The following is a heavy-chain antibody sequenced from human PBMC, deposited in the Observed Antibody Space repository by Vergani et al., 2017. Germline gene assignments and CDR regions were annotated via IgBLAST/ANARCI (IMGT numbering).Heavy chain of an antibody. CDR2: ISYDGSNK. CDR3: ARDKVKGLSDYGDQTLGPRAFDI. Sequence: QVQLQESGPGLVKPSETLSLTCTVSGGSISSSSYYCGWVRQAPGKGLEWVAVISYDGSNKYYADSVKGRFTISRDNSKNTLYLQMNSLRAEDTAVYYCARDKVKGLSDYGDQTLGPRAFDIWGQGTMVTVSS. CDR1: GGSISSSSYY. V-gene: IGHV3-30*04. D-gene: IGHD4-17*01. J-gene: IGHJ3*02.